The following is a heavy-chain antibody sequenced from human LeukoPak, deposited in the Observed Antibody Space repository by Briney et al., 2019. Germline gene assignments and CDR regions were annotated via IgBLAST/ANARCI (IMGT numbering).Heavy chain of an antibody. CDR1: GFSFNTYS. CDR3: VREVCTGGRCYAAFDI. D-gene: IGHD2-15*01. CDR2: ISGDGRAT. J-gene: IGHJ3*02. Sequence: GGSLRLSCAASGFSFNTYSMNWVRQAPGKGQEWVASISGDGRATYHADSVKGRFTISRDNAKRSLSLQMNSLRAEDTAVYYCVREVCTGGRCYAAFDIWGQGTMVTVSS. V-gene: IGHV3-21*01.